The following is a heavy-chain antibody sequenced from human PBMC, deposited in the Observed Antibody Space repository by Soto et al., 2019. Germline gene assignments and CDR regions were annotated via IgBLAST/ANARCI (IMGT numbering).Heavy chain of an antibody. CDR2: MSYDGNKK. V-gene: IGHV3-30*18. CDR1: EFTFKSYG. CDR3: AKDSYRGDIVLTPAPYGNDY. D-gene: IGHD2-2*01. J-gene: IGHJ4*02. Sequence: QVQLVESGGGVVQPGRSLRLSCVASEFTFKSYGVHWVRQAPGKGLAWVAVMSYDGNKKHYADSVRGRFTISRDNSKNTLYLQMNSLRTEDTAVYYCAKDSYRGDIVLTPAPYGNDYWGQGTLVTVSS.